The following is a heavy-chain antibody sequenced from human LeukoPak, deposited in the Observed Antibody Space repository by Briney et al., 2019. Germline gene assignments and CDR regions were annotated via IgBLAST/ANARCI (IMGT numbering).Heavy chain of an antibody. CDR2: ISGSGGST. Sequence: QTGGSLRLSCAASGFTFSSYGMSWVRQAPGKGLEWVSAISGSGGSTYYADSVKGRFTISRDNSKNTLYLQMNSLRAEDTAVYYCAREELGYGSGAMDVWGKGTTVTVSS. D-gene: IGHD3-10*01. CDR1: GFTFSSYG. CDR3: AREELGYGSGAMDV. V-gene: IGHV3-23*01. J-gene: IGHJ6*03.